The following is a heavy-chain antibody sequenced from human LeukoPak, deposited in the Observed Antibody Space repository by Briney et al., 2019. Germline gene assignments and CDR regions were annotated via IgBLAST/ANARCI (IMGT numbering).Heavy chain of an antibody. Sequence: GGSLRLSCAASGFAFSSYSMNWVRQAPGKGLKWVSSISSSSNYIYYADSVKGRFTISRDNAKNSLYLQMNSLRAEDTAVYYCARLIAAADYDAFDIWGQGTMVTVSS. CDR3: ARLIAAADYDAFDI. J-gene: IGHJ3*02. CDR1: GFAFSSYS. V-gene: IGHV3-21*01. D-gene: IGHD6-13*01. CDR2: ISSSSNYI.